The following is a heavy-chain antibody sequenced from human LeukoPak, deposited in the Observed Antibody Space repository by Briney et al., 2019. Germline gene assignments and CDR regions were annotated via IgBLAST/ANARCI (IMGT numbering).Heavy chain of an antibody. V-gene: IGHV4-31*03. CDR2: IYYSGST. D-gene: IGHD1-26*01. CDR1: GGSISSGGYY. CDR3: ARRRIVVDNWFDP. J-gene: IGHJ5*02. Sequence: SETLSLTCTVSGGSISSGGYYWSWIRQHPGKGLEWIGYIYYSGSTYYNPSLKSRVTISVDTSKNQFSLKLSSVTAADTAVYYCARRRIVVDNWFDPWGQGTLVTVSS.